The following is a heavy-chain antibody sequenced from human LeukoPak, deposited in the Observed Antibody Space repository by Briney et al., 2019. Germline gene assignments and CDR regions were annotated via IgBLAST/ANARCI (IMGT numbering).Heavy chain of an antibody. J-gene: IGHJ4*02. CDR1: GGSISSSSYY. Sequence: SETLSLTCTVSGGSISSSSYYWGWIRQPPGKGLEWIGSIYYSGSTYYNPSLKSRVTISVDTSKNQFSLKLSSVTAADTAVYYCARTYYDILTGYLFDYWGQGTLVTVSS. CDR2: IYYSGST. V-gene: IGHV4-39*01. CDR3: ARTYYDILTGYLFDY. D-gene: IGHD3-9*01.